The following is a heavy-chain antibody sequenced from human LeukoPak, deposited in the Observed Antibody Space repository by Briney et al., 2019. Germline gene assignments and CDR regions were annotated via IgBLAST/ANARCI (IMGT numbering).Heavy chain of an antibody. CDR1: GFTFIDYS. Sequence: GGSLRLSCAASGFTFIDYSMNWVRQAPGKGLEWISYVGISSGNTKYADSVKGRFTISGDSAKSSVFLQMNSLRVEDTAVYYCARDHRYAFDNWGQGTLVTVSS. V-gene: IGHV3-48*04. J-gene: IGHJ4*02. CDR3: ARDHRYAFDN. CDR2: VGISSGNT. D-gene: IGHD5-12*01.